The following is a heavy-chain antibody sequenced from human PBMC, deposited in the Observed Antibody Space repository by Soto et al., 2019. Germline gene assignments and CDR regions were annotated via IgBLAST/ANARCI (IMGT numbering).Heavy chain of an antibody. CDR3: AKGYSSSVDY. V-gene: IGHV3-30*18. D-gene: IGHD6-6*01. Sequence: GGSLRLSCAASGFTFSSYGMHWVRQAPGKGLEWVAVISYDGSNKYYADSVKGRFTISRDNSKNTLYLQMNSLRAEDTAVYYCAKGYSSSVDYWGQGTLVTVSS. CDR2: ISYDGSNK. CDR1: GFTFSSYG. J-gene: IGHJ4*02.